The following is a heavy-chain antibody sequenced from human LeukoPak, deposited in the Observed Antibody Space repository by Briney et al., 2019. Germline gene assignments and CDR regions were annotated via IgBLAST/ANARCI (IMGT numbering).Heavy chain of an antibody. CDR2: ISSSSSYI. Sequence: GGSLRLSCAASGFTFSSYSMNWVRQAPEKGLEWVSSISSSSSYIYYADSVKGRFTISRDNAKNSLYLQMNSLRAEDTAVYYCARGGDLGWFDPWGQGTLVTVSS. CDR1: GFTFSSYS. V-gene: IGHV3-21*01. D-gene: IGHD3-10*01. J-gene: IGHJ5*02. CDR3: ARGGDLGWFDP.